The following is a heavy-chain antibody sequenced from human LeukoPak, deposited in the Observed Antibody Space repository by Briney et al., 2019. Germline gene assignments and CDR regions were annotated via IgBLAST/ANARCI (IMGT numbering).Heavy chain of an antibody. J-gene: IGHJ1*01. V-gene: IGHV4-39*01. CDR1: GDYISSSSYY. CDR2: IYHSGRT. Sequence: SSETLSLTCAVSGDYISSSSYYWGWIRQSPWTGLEWIGDIYHSGRTYCNPSLKSRVAISIDTSKNQFSLRLRSMTAADTAVFYCARRRYYASTGYSEWGRGTLVTVSS. D-gene: IGHD3-22*01. CDR3: ARRRYYASTGYSE.